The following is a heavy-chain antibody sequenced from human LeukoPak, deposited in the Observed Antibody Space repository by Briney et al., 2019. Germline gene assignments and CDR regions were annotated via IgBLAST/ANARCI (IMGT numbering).Heavy chain of an antibody. D-gene: IGHD2-15*01. CDR2: IRSSGGA. V-gene: IGHV4-4*07. Sequence: SETLSLTCSVSGGSISTYYWSWIRQPAGKGLEWIGRIRSSGGANYNPSLKSRVTMSVDTSTNQFSLKLDSVTAADTAVYWCAKAGRSTSPGYWGQGILVTVSS. CDR3: AKAGRSTSPGY. CDR1: GGSISTYY. J-gene: IGHJ4*02.